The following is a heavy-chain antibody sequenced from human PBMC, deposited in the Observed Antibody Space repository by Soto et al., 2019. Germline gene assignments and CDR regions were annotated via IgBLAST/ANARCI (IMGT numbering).Heavy chain of an antibody. CDR1: GGSFSGYY. CDR2: INHSGST. V-gene: IGHV4-34*01. CDR3: ARKRSIAARRGAFDI. J-gene: IGHJ3*02. Sequence: SETLSLTCAVYGGSFSGYYWSWIRQPPGKGLEWIGEINHSGSTNYNPSLKSRVTISVDTSKNQFSLKLSSVTAADTAVYYCARKRSIAARRGAFDIWGQGTMVTVSS. D-gene: IGHD6-6*01.